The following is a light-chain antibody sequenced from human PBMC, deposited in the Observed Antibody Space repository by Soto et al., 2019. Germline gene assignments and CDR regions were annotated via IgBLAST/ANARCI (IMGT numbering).Light chain of an antibody. CDR1: SSDVGGYAY. J-gene: IGLJ2*01. Sequence: QSALTQPASVSGSPGQSITISCTGTSSDVGGYAYVSWYQQHPGTAPKLIIYEVTNRPSGISDRFSGSKSGNTASLTISGLQAEDESDYYCSSFATSGTTVIFGGGTKLTV. CDR2: EVT. V-gene: IGLV2-14*01. CDR3: SSFATSGTTVI.